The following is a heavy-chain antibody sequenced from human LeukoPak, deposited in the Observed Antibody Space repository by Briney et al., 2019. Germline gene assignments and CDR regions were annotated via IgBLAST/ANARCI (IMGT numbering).Heavy chain of an antibody. J-gene: IGHJ4*02. Sequence: PSETLSLTCAVYGGSFSGYYWSWIRQPPGKGLEWIGEINHSGSTNYNPSLKSRVTISVDTSKNQFSLKLSSVTAADTAVYYCANSGPGSGWARCYFDFWGQGNLVSVSS. V-gene: IGHV4-34*01. CDR1: GGSFSGYY. CDR3: ANSGPGSGWARCYFDF. CDR2: INHSGST. D-gene: IGHD6-19*01.